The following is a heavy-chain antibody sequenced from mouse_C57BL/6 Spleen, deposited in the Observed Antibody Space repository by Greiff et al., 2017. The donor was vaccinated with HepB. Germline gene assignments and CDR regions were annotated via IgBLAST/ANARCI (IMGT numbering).Heavy chain of an antibody. CDR3: ARDSNWDY. CDR2: INPSSGYT. V-gene: IGHV1-4*01. J-gene: IGHJ2*01. CDR1: GYTFTSYT. Sequence: VQRVESGAELARPGASVKMSCKASGYTFTSYTMHWVKQRPGQGLEWIGYINPSSGYTKYNQKFKDKATLTADKSSSTAYMQLSSLTSEDSAVYYCARDSNWDYWGQGTTLTVSS. D-gene: IGHD4-1*01.